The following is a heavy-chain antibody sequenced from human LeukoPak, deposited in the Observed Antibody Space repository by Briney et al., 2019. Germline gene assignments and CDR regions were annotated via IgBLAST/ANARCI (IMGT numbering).Heavy chain of an antibody. J-gene: IGHJ5*02. Sequence: PSETLSLTCTVSGGSIGSYYWSWIRQPPGKGLEWIGNIHYSGNTNYNPSLRSRLTMSLDTSKNQFSLGLRSVTAADTAVYYCARGAHYDVLTGYTKGSWFDPWGQGTLVTVSS. CDR2: IHYSGNT. CDR3: ARGAHYDVLTGYTKGSWFDP. CDR1: GGSIGSYY. D-gene: IGHD3-9*01. V-gene: IGHV4-59*01.